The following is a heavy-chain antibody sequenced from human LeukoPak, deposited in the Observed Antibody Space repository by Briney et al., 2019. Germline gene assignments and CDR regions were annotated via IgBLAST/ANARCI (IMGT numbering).Heavy chain of an antibody. J-gene: IGHJ5*02. CDR3: ARDHLVTANGNWFDP. Sequence: PSETLSLTCTVSGGSISSSSYYWGWIRQPPGKGLEWIGSIYYSGSTYYNPSLKSRITMSVDTSKNQFSLKLSSVTAADTAVYYCARDHLVTANGNWFDPWGQGTLVTVSS. CDR1: GGSISSSSYY. CDR2: IYYSGST. V-gene: IGHV4-39*07. D-gene: IGHD2-21*02.